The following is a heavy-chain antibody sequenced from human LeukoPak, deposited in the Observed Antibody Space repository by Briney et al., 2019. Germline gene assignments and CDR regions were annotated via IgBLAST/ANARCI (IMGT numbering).Heavy chain of an antibody. CDR1: GFTFDDYA. CDR3: TRDTDYGSATNYFDS. D-gene: IGHD3-10*01. CDR2: ISWEGDTT. V-gene: IGHV3-43*01. J-gene: IGHJ4*02. Sequence: VGSLRLSCAASGFTFDDYAMHWVRQAPGKGLEWVALISWEGDTTYYADSVRGRFTISRDNSKNSLYLQMNSLRTEDTAFYYCTRDTDYGSATNYFDSWGQGTLVSVSS.